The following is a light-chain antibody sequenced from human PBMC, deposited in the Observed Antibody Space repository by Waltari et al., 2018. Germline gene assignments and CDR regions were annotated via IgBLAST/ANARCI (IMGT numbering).Light chain of an antibody. V-gene: IGKV1-8*01. Sequence: AIRMTQSPSSFSASTGGRVTITCRANEGITSYLAWYQQKPGKAPKLLIYAASTLHSRVPSRFSGSGSGTDFTLTISCLQSEDFATYYCQQYFSYPLTFGGGTKVEIK. CDR2: AAS. J-gene: IGKJ4*01. CDR3: QQYFSYPLT. CDR1: EGITSY.